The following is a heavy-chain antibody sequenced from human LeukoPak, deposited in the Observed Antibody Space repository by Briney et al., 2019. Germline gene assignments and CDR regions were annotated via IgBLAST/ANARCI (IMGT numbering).Heavy chain of an antibody. CDR1: GYTLTELS. D-gene: IGHD4-23*01. CDR3: ATDLGGADAFDI. Sequence: ASVKVSCKVSGYTLTELSMHWVRQAPGKGLEWMGGFDPEDGETIYAQKFQGRVTMTEDTSTDTAYMELSSLRSEDTAVYYCATDLGGADAFDIWGQGTMVTVSS. V-gene: IGHV1-24*01. J-gene: IGHJ3*02. CDR2: FDPEDGET.